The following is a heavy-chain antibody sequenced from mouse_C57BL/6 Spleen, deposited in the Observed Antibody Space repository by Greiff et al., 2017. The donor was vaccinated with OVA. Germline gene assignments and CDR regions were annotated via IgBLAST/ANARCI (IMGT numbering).Heavy chain of an antibody. CDR3: ARGELRLRAMDY. CDR2: IDPSDSYT. Sequence: QVHVKQPGAELVKPGASVKLSCKASGYTFTSYWMQWVKQRPGQGLEWIGEIDPSDSYTNYNQKFKGKATLTVDTSSSTAYMQLSSLTSEDSAVFYCARGELRLRAMDYWGQGTSVTVSS. V-gene: IGHV1-50*01. J-gene: IGHJ4*01. D-gene: IGHD3-2*02. CDR1: GYTFTSYW.